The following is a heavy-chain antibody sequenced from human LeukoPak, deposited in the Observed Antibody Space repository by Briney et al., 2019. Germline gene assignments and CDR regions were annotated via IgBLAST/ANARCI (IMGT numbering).Heavy chain of an antibody. D-gene: IGHD3-10*01. Sequence: GASVKVSCKASGYTFTSYGISWVRQAPGQGLEWMGWINPNSGGTNFAQRFQGRVTMTRDTSISTAYMELRRLTSDDTAVYYCARGSGITMVRGVIYWLDPWGQGTLVTVSS. CDR3: ARGSGITMVRGVIYWLDP. CDR1: GYTFTSYG. V-gene: IGHV1-2*02. J-gene: IGHJ5*02. CDR2: INPNSGGT.